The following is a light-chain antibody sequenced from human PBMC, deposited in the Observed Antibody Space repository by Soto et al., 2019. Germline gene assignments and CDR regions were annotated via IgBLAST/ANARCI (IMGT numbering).Light chain of an antibody. CDR3: CSYTARNTLGA. Sequence: QSALTQPASISGSPGQSITISCTGSNSDIGSYDFVAWYQQLPGRSPRLIIYGVTNRPSGVSDRFSGSKSANTASLTISGLQEDDEADYYCCSYTARNTLGAFGGGTKLTVL. V-gene: IGLV2-14*03. CDR1: NSDIGSYDF. CDR2: GVT. J-gene: IGLJ2*01.